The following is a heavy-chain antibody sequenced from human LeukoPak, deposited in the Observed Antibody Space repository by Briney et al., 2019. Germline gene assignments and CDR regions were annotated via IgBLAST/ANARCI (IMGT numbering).Heavy chain of an antibody. CDR3: ARGGVLWFGELFIDY. CDR1: GFTFSSYA. V-gene: IGHV3-30*04. D-gene: IGHD3-10*01. CDR2: ISYDGSNK. J-gene: IGHJ4*02. Sequence: GGSLRLSCAASGFTFSSYAMHWVRQAPGKGLEWVAVISYDGSNKYYADSVKGRFTISRDNSKNTLYLQMNSLRAEDTAVYYCARGGVLWFGELFIDYWGQGTLVTVSS.